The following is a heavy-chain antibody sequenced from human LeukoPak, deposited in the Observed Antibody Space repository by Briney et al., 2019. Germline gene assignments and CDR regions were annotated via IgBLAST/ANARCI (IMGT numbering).Heavy chain of an antibody. V-gene: IGHV3-23*01. J-gene: IGHJ4*02. CDR1: GFTFSSYA. CDR2: ISGSGGST. Sequence: PGGSLRLSCAASGFTFSSYAMSWVRQAPGKGLEGVSAISGSGGSTYYADSVKGRFTISRDNSKNTLDLQMNSLRADGPGVYYCAKFTMIVVVRGAFDYWGQGTLVTVSS. D-gene: IGHD3-22*01. CDR3: AKFTMIVVVRGAFDY.